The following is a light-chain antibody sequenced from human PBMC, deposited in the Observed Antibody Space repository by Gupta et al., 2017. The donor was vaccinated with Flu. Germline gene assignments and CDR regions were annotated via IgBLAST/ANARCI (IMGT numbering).Light chain of an antibody. CDR2: LGS. CDR3: KQDQPTPCT. CDR1: QSRRQNEGYDY. Sequence: DIVMTQSPLSLSVTPGEPASISCTSSQSRRQNEGYDYLAWYLQNPGQAPHLLIYLGSRRASGVPDSFSGSGWGTNFTLKLSRGDAEDVVVYYCKQDQPTPCTFGQGTXVDIK. V-gene: IGKV2-28*01. J-gene: IGKJ2*02.